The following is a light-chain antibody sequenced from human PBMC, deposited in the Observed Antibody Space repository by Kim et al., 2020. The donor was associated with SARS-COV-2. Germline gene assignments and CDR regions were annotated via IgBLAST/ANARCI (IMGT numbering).Light chain of an antibody. V-gene: IGKV3-20*01. Sequence: LSPGERATLSCRASQTVSSNYLAWYQQKPGQAPRLLIYDVSSRAAGIPDRFSGSGSGTDFTLTISTLEPEDFAVYCCQQYGNSPPTFGQGTKLEF. J-gene: IGKJ2*01. CDR3: QQYGNSPPT. CDR2: DVS. CDR1: QTVSSNY.